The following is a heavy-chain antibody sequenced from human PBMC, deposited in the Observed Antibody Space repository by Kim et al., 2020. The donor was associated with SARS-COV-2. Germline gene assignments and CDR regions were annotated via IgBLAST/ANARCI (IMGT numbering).Heavy chain of an antibody. J-gene: IGHJ4*02. D-gene: IGHD2-2*01. CDR3: AREMVVPAAMISYFDY. Sequence: SLKSRVTISVDTSKNQFSLKLSSVTAADTAVYYCAREMVVPAAMISYFDYWGQGTLVTVSS. V-gene: IGHV4-59*01.